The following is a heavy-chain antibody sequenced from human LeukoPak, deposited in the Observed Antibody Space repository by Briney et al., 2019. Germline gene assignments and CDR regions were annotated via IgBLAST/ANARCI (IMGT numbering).Heavy chain of an antibody. CDR1: GGSFSGYY. J-gene: IGHJ4*02. Sequence: SETPSLTCAVYGGSFSGYYWSWIRQPPGKGLEWIGEINHSGSTNYNPSLKSRVTISVDTSKNQFSLKLSSVTAADTAVYYCARPYCSGGSCYSMNDYWGQGTLVTVSS. CDR3: ARPYCSGGSCYSMNDY. CDR2: INHSGST. D-gene: IGHD2-15*01. V-gene: IGHV4-34*01.